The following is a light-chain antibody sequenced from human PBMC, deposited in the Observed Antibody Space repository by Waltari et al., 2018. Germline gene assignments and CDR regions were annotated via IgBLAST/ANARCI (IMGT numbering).Light chain of an antibody. Sequence: QSALTPPPSVSGSPGQSVTISCTGTSSDIGSSNSLSWYQQPPGTAPKLMIYDFYNWPSGVPDRFSGSKSGNTASLTISGLQAEDEADYYCSSYTSSSTVVFGGGTKLTVL. J-gene: IGLJ2*01. V-gene: IGLV2-18*02. CDR3: SSYTSSSTVV. CDR1: SSDIGSSNS. CDR2: DFY.